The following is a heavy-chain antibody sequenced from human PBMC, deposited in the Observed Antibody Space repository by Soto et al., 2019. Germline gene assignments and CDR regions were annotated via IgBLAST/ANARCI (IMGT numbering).Heavy chain of an antibody. V-gene: IGHV1-69*13. CDR2: IIPIFGTA. Sequence: SVKVSCKASGGTFSSYAISWVRQAPGQGLEWMGGIIPIFGTANYAQKFQGRVTITADESTSTAYMELSSLRSEDTAVYYCAIQKGRIQLSSRSGYAHGFDYCGQGTLVTVSS. J-gene: IGHJ4*02. CDR3: AIQKGRIQLSSRSGYAHGFDY. CDR1: GGTFSSYA. D-gene: IGHD5-18*01.